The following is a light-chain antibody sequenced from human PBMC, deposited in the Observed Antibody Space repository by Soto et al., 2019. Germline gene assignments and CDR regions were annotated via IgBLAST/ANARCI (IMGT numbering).Light chain of an antibody. J-gene: IGLJ3*02. CDR2: LNSDGSH. V-gene: IGLV4-69*01. CDR1: SGHSSYA. Sequence: QPVLTQSPSASASLGASVKLTCTLSSGHSSYAIAWHQQQPEKGPRYLMKLNSDGSHSKGDGIPDRFSGSSSGAERYLTISILQSEDEADYYCQNWGTGIWVFGGGTQLTVL. CDR3: QNWGTGIWV.